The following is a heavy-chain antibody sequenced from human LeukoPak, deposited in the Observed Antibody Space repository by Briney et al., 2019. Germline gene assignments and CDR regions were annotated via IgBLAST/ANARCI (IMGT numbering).Heavy chain of an antibody. CDR3: ARDHRTTVTMDYFDY. D-gene: IGHD4-17*01. CDR1: GGSISSSSYY. CDR2: IYYSGST. Sequence: LPETLSLTCTVSGGSISSSSYYWGWIRQPPGKGLEWIGSIYYSGSTYYNPSLKSRVTISVDTSKNQFSLKLSSVTAADTAVYYCARDHRTTVTMDYFDYWGQGTLVTVSS. V-gene: IGHV4-39*07. J-gene: IGHJ4*02.